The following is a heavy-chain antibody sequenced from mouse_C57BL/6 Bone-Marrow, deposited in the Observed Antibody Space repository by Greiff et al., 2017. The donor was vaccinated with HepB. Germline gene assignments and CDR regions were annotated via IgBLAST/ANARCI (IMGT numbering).Heavy chain of an antibody. CDR2: IDPENGDT. J-gene: IGHJ1*03. CDR3: TKRRGDWYFDV. CDR1: GFNIKDDY. Sequence: EVNVVESGAELVRPGASVKLSCTASGFNIKDDYMHWVKQRPEQGLEWIGWIDPENGDTEYASKFQGKATITADTSSNTAYLQLSSLTSEDTAVYYCTKRRGDWYFDVWGTGTTVTVSS. V-gene: IGHV14-4*01.